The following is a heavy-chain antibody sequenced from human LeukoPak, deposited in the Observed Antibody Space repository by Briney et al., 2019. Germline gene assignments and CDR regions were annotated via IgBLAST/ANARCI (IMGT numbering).Heavy chain of an antibody. CDR3: ARGVDSGPDYSRGWHFDY. V-gene: IGHV1-2*02. J-gene: IGHJ4*02. D-gene: IGHD6-19*01. Sequence: ASVKVSCKASGYTFTAYYMHWVRQAPGQGLEWMGWINPNSGGTNYAQKLQGRVTMTTDTSTSTAYMELRSLTSDDTAVYYCARGVDSGPDYSRGWHFDYWGQGTLVTVSS. CDR1: GYTFTAYY. CDR2: INPNSGGT.